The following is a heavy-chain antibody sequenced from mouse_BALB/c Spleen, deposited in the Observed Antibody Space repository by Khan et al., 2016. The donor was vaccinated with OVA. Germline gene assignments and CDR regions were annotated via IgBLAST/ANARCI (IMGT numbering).Heavy chain of an antibody. CDR2: ISYSGNT. J-gene: IGHJ2*01. Sequence: VQLKESGPGLVKPSQSLSLTCTVTGYSITTDYVWNWIRQFPGNKLEWMGYISYSGNTKYNPSLKSRISITRDTSKNQFFLQLKSVTTEDTARYYCARVYGGDCDYWGQGTTLTVSS. V-gene: IGHV3-2*02. D-gene: IGHD1-1*01. CDR1: GYSITTDYV. CDR3: ARVYGGDCDY.